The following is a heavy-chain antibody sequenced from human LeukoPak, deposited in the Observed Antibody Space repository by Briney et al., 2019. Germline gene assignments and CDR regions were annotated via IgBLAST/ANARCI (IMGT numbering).Heavy chain of an antibody. V-gene: IGHV3-23*01. CDR3: ATTPLPSNYDFWSGYFGWFDP. CDR1: EFTFSSYA. Sequence: GGSLRLSCAASEFTFSSYAMSWVRQAPGKGLEWVSAISGSGGSTYYADSVKGRFTISRDNSKNTLYLQMNSLRAEDTAVYYCATTPLPSNYDFWSGYFGWFDPWGQGTLVTVSS. J-gene: IGHJ5*02. D-gene: IGHD3-3*01. CDR2: ISGSGGST.